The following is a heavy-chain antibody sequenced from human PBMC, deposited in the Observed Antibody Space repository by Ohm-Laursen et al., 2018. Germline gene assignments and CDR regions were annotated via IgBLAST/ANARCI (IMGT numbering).Heavy chain of an antibody. Sequence: SLRLSCTAYGFTFSDFYMSWIRQAPGKGLEWLSYISSSGSTIDYADSVKGRFTISRDNPKSTLYLQMNSLRTEDTAVYYCAKDRGSDWYFDVWGRGTLVTVSS. CDR2: ISSSGSTI. CDR1: GFTFSDFY. CDR3: AKDRGSDWYFDV. V-gene: IGHV3-11*04. D-gene: IGHD3-10*01. J-gene: IGHJ2*01.